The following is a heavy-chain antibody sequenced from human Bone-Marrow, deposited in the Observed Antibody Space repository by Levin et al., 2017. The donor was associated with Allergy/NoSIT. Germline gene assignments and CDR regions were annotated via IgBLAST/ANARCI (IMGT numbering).Heavy chain of an antibody. V-gene: IGHV4-39*02. D-gene: IGHD6-19*01. CDR3: ARRIAVTRMFDP. J-gene: IGHJ5*02. CDR1: GGSVSSNDYF. CDR2: IFHSGST. Sequence: PSETLSLTCSVSGGSVSSNDYFWAWVRQPPGTSLEWIGSIFHSGSTYYNPSLKTLVTIAVDTSKNHFSLTLTSVTAADTAVYFCARRIAVTRMFDPWGQGTLVTVSS.